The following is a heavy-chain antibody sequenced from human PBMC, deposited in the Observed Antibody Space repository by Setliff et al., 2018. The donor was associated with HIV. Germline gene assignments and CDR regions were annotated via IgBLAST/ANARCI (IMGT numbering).Heavy chain of an antibody. CDR3: VALVPGGGGRGP. D-gene: IGHD2-15*01. J-gene: IGHJ5*02. V-gene: IGHV4-39*07. CDR1: GGSINNNNYY. CDR2: IYYTEGT. Sequence: PSETLSLTCTVSGGSINNNNYYWGWIRQPPGKGLEWIGSIYYTEGTYSNPSLKSRLTISLDTSRNQFSLKLTSVTAADTAIYYCVALVPGGGGRGPWGQGTLVTVSS.